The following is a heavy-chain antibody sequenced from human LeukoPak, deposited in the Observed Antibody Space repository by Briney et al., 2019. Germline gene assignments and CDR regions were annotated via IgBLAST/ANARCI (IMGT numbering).Heavy chain of an antibody. D-gene: IGHD3-10*01. CDR1: GFTFSSYG. V-gene: IGHV3-30*18. J-gene: IGHJ1*01. Sequence: GRSLRLSCAASGFTFSSYGMHWVRQAPGKGLELVAVISYDGSNKYYADSVKGRFTISRDNSKNTLYLQMNSLRAEDTAVYYCAKGYAVNYYGSGSYSEYFQHWGQGTLVTVSP. CDR2: ISYDGSNK. CDR3: AKGYAVNYYGSGSYSEYFQH.